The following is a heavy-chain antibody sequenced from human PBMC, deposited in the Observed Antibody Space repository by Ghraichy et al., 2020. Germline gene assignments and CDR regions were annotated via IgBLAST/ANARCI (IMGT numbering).Heavy chain of an antibody. CDR2: INPSGGST. CDR1: GYTFTSYY. J-gene: IGHJ4*02. V-gene: IGHV1-46*03. D-gene: IGHD6-13*01. CDR3: ARERVASSWYEGKDHSDY. Sequence: ASVKVSCKASGYTFTSYYMHWVRQAPGQGLEWMGIINPSGGSTSYAQKFQGRVTMTRDTSTSTVYMELSSLRSEDTAVYYCARERVASSWYEGKDHSDYWGQGTLVTVSS.